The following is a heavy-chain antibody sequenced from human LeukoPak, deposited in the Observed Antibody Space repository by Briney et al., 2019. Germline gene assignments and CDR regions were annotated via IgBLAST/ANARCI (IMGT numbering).Heavy chain of an antibody. Sequence: ASVKVSCKASGYTFTGYYMHWVRQAPGQGLEWMGWINPNSGGTNYAQKFQGRVTMTRDTSISTAYMELSRLRSDDTAVYYCARQKRGYYDILTGCFDYWGQGTLVTVSS. D-gene: IGHD3-9*01. V-gene: IGHV1-2*02. CDR1: GYTFTGYY. J-gene: IGHJ4*02. CDR2: INPNSGGT. CDR3: ARQKRGYYDILTGCFDY.